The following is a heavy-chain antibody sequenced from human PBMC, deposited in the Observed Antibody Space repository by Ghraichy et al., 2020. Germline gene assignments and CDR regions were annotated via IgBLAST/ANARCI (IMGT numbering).Heavy chain of an antibody. V-gene: IGHV3-30-3*01. CDR1: GFNLNTYV. J-gene: IGHJ1*01. D-gene: IGHD3-3*01. CDR3: ARDGDSISVFGYFQH. Sequence: VGSLRLSCVASGFNLNTYVMHWVRQAPGKGLESVAVISYDGSNTYYADSVKGRFTISRDNSKNTLYLQMNSLRVEDTAVYYCARDGDSISVFGYFQHWGQGTLVTVSS. CDR2: ISYDGSNT.